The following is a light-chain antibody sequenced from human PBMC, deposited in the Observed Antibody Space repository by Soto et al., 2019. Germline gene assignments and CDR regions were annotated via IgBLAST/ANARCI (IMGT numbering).Light chain of an antibody. J-gene: IGLJ3*02. Sequence: QSALTQPASVSGSPGQSITISCTGASSDLGNHNLVSWYQQYPGKAPTLMIYEASQRPSGVSPRFSGSKSGNTASLTISGLQTEDEGSYYCCSYAGRSTWVFGGGTQLTVL. CDR1: SSDLGNHNL. V-gene: IGLV2-23*01. CDR3: CSYAGRSTWV. CDR2: EAS.